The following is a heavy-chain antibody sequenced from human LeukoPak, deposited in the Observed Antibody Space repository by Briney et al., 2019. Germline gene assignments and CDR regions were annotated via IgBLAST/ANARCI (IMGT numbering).Heavy chain of an antibody. J-gene: IGHJ4*02. CDR3: ARVDWRCGGSCYSGYYFDY. V-gene: IGHV5-51*01. Sequence: PGESLKISCKGSGYSFTSYWIGWVRQMPGKGLEWMGIIYPGDSDTRYSPSFQGQVTISADKSISTAYLQWGSLKASDTAMYYCARVDWRCGGSCYSGYYFDYWGQGTLVTVSS. CDR1: GYSFTSYW. D-gene: IGHD2-15*01. CDR2: IYPGDSDT.